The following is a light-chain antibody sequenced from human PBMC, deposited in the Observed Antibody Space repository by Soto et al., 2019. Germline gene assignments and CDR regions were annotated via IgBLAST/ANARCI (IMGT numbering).Light chain of an antibody. J-gene: IGLJ2*01. V-gene: IGLV1-44*01. CDR1: SYNIGSNT. CDR3: GTWDDSLNGPL. CDR2: RYD. Sequence: QSVLTQPPSASGTPGQTVTISCSGSSYNIGSNTVTWYQHLPGTAPKLLIYRYDQRPSGVPDRFSGSKSGTSASLAISGLQSEDEADYYCGTWDDSLNGPLFGGGTKLTV.